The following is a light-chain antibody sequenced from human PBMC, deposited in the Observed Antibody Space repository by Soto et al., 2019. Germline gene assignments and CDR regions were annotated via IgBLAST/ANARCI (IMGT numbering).Light chain of an antibody. CDR1: QSVSSN. Sequence: EIVVTQSPATLSVSPGERATLSCRASQSVSSNLHWYQQKPGQAPRLLIYGASTRATSIPARFSGSGSGTEFTLTISSLQSEDFAVYYCQQYNNWPFTFGGGTKVEIK. CDR3: QQYNNWPFT. J-gene: IGKJ4*01. CDR2: GAS. V-gene: IGKV3-15*01.